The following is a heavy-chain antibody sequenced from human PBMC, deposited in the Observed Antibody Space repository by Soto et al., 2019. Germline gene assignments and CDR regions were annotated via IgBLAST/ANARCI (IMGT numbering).Heavy chain of an antibody. CDR1: GYTFTSYD. CDR2: MNPNSGNT. D-gene: IGHD1-26*01. CDR3: ARSGKVGNWFDP. J-gene: IGHJ5*02. V-gene: IGHV1-8*01. Sequence: HVQLVQSGAEVKKPGASVKVSCKASGYTFTSYDINWVRQATGQGLEWMGWMNPNSGNTGYAQKLQGRVNISRNTSISTAYMELSSLRSKDTSVYYCARSGKVGNWFDPWWQGSLVTVS.